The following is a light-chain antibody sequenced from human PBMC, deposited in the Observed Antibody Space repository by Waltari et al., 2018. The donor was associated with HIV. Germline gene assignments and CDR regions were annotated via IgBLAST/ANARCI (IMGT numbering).Light chain of an antibody. CDR2: RNN. V-gene: IGLV1-47*01. CDR3: AAWNDRLSGYV. CDR1: SSHIGNNY. Sequence: QSVLTQPPSAFGTPGQRVTLSCSGSSSHIGNNYVYWYRQLPGTAPKVLIYRNNQRPSGVPDRFSGSKSGTSASLAISGLRSEDEADYYCAAWNDRLSGYVFGTGTKVTV. J-gene: IGLJ1*01.